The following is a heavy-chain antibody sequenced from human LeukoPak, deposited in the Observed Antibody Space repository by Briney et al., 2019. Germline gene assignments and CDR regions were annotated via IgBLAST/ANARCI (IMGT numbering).Heavy chain of an antibody. Sequence: SVKVSCKASGGTFSSYATSWVRQAPGQGLEWMGGIIPIFGTANYAQKFQGRVTITTDESTSTAYMELSSLRSEDTAVYYCARAAFGVVIDYFDYWGQGTLVTVSS. V-gene: IGHV1-69*05. D-gene: IGHD3-3*01. CDR2: IIPIFGTA. CDR1: GGTFSSYA. CDR3: ARAAFGVVIDYFDY. J-gene: IGHJ4*02.